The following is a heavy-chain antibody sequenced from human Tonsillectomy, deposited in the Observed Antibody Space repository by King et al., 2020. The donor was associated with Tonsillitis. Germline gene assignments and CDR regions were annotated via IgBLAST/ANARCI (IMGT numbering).Heavy chain of an antibody. CDR1: GGSIRSSSYY. D-gene: IGHD4-11*01. CDR3: ARHVRDYHVGRWFDP. Sequence: QLQESGPGLVKPSETLSLTCTVSGGSIRSSSYYWGWIRQPPGKGLEWIGSAYFSGNTYFNPSLKSRVTISVDTSKNQFSLKLTSVTAADMAVYYCARHVRDYHVGRWFDPWGQGTLVTVSS. J-gene: IGHJ5*02. CDR2: AYFSGNT. V-gene: IGHV4-39*01.